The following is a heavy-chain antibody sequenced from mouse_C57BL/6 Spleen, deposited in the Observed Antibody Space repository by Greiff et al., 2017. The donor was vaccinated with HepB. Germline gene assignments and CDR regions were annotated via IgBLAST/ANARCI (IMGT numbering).Heavy chain of an antibody. J-gene: IGHJ4*01. V-gene: IGHV1-18*01. CDR2: INPNNGGT. CDR3: ARRHYSLYAMDY. D-gene: IGHD2-12*01. Sequence: EVQLQQSGPELVKPGASVKIPCKASGYTFTDYNMDWVKQSHGKSLEWIGDINPNNGGTIYNQKFKGKATLTVDKSSSTAYMELRSLTSEDTAVYYCARRHYSLYAMDYWGQGTSVTVSS. CDR1: GYTFTDYN.